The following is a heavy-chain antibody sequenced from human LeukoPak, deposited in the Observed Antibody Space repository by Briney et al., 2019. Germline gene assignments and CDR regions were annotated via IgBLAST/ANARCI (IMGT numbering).Heavy chain of an antibody. J-gene: IGHJ4*02. Sequence: GESLKISCKIGGYGFTTYWIGWVRLMSGEGLEWMGIIYPGDSETRYSPSFQGQVTMSVDKSISTAYLQWSSLKPSDTAMYYCARLSGRDSDFWGQGTLVTVSS. D-gene: IGHD1-26*01. V-gene: IGHV5-51*01. CDR1: GYGFTTYW. CDR3: ARLSGRDSDF. CDR2: IYPGDSET.